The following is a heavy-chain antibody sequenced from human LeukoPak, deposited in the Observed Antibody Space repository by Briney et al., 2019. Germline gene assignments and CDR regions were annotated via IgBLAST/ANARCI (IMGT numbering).Heavy chain of an antibody. CDR1: GFTFDDYA. J-gene: IGHJ4*02. V-gene: IGHV3-7*05. CDR3: ATYQGYNYGPFDY. CDR2: IKYDGSEE. D-gene: IGHD5-18*01. Sequence: PGGSLRLSCAASGFTFDDYAMHWVRQAPGRGLEWVANIKYDGSEEYYVDSVKGRFTISRDNAKNSLYLQMNSLRAEDTAVYYCATYQGYNYGPFDYWGQGALVTVSS.